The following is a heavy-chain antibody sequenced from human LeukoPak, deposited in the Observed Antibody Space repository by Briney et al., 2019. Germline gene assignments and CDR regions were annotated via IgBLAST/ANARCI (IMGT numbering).Heavy chain of an antibody. CDR1: GYTFTSYY. J-gene: IGHJ6*03. D-gene: IGHD5-24*01. V-gene: IGHV1-46*01. CDR3: ARDSSTYGYNHTISGYYYYYMDV. CDR2: INPSGGST. Sequence: GASVKVSCKASGYTFTSYYMHWVRQAPGQGLEWMGIINPSGGSTSYAQKFQGRVTMTRDMSTSTVYMELSSLRSEDTAVYYCARDSSTYGYNHTISGYYYYYMDVWGKGTTVTVSS.